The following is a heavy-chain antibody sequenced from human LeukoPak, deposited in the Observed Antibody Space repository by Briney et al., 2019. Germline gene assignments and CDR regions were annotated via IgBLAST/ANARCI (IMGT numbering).Heavy chain of an antibody. J-gene: IGHJ6*03. V-gene: IGHV3-74*01. CDR2: IKNDGVTT. Sequence: PGGSLRLSCAASGFTFSSLWMHWVRQAPGKGLVWVSLIKNDGVTTTYADSVKGRFTITRDNAKNTLYLQMNSLRSEDTAVYFCAREQRGGLSGSLGGLFASYYTYYYMDVWGRGTTVTVSS. D-gene: IGHD3-16*01. CDR3: AREQRGGLSGSLGGLFASYYTYYYMDV. CDR1: GFTFSSLW.